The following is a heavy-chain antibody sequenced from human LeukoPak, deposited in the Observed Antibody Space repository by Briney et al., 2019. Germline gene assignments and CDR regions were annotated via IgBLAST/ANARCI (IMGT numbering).Heavy chain of an antibody. V-gene: IGHV3-66*01. CDR3: AREATYYYDSSGYFD. CDR1: GFTVSSNY. D-gene: IGHD3-22*01. Sequence: PGGSLRLSCAASGFTVSSNYMSWVRQAPGKGLEWVSVIYSGGSTYYADSVTGRFTISRDNSKNTLYLQMNSLRAEDTAVYYCAREATYYYDSSGYFDWGQGTLVAVSS. CDR2: IYSGGST. J-gene: IGHJ4*02.